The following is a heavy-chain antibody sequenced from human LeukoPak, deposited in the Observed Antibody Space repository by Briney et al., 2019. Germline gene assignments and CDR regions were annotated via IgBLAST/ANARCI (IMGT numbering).Heavy chain of an antibody. CDR1: GYTLTSYG. Sequence: ASVKVSCKASGYTLTSYGISWVRQAPGQGLEWMGWISAYNGNTNYAQKLQGRVTMTTDTSTSTAYMELRSLRSDDTAVYYCARDLPFDILTGGPPYYYYGMDVWGQGTTVTVSS. V-gene: IGHV1-18*01. J-gene: IGHJ6*02. D-gene: IGHD3-9*01. CDR3: ARDLPFDILTGGPPYYYYGMDV. CDR2: ISAYNGNT.